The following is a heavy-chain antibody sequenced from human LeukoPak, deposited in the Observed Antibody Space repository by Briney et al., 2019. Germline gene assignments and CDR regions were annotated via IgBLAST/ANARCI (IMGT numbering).Heavy chain of an antibody. CDR2: ISAYNGNT. CDR1: GYTFSNYD. D-gene: IGHD6-6*01. Sequence: ASVKVSCKASGYTFSNYDISWVRQAPGQGLEWMGWISAYNGNTNYAQKLQGRVTMTTDTSTSTAYMELRSLRSDDTAVYYCARSIAARPFDPWGQGTLVTVSS. CDR3: ARSIAARPFDP. V-gene: IGHV1-18*01. J-gene: IGHJ5*02.